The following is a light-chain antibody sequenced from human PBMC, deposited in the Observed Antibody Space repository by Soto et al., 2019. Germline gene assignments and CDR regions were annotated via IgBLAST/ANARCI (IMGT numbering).Light chain of an antibody. CDR2: AAS. J-gene: IGKJ1*01. V-gene: IGKV1-27*01. Sequence: DIQMTQSPVSLSASVGDRVTITCRASQGISNYLAWYQQKPGKVPKLLIYAASTLQSGVPSRVSGSGSGADFTLTISGLQPEDVAPYYCQKYNSATWTFGQATTVASK. CDR3: QKYNSATWT. CDR1: QGISNY.